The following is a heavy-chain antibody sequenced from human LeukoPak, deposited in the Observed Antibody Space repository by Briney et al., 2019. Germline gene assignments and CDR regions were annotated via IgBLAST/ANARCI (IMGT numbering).Heavy chain of an antibody. Sequence: GGSLRLSCAASGFTFSTYWMSWVRQVPGKGLEWVANIKQDGSERNYVDSVKGRFTISRDNSKNTLYLQMNSLRAEDTAVYYCAKERGPYGSGSYLDHWGQGTLVTVSS. CDR2: IKQDGSER. CDR1: GFTFSTYW. CDR3: AKERGPYGSGSYLDH. D-gene: IGHD3-10*01. J-gene: IGHJ4*02. V-gene: IGHV3-7*01.